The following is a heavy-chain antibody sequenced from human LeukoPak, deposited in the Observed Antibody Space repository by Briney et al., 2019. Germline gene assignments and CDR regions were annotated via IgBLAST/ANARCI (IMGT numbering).Heavy chain of an antibody. Sequence: PGGSLRLSCAASGFSFSGYWMSWVRQTPGKGLEWVANIKQDGSVKNSVDSMKGRLTISRDNTKNSLYLEMNSLKAEDTAVYYCAKDPTFSMIVVERDYWGQGTLVTVSS. CDR1: GFSFSGYW. V-gene: IGHV3-7*03. CDR2: IKQDGSVK. CDR3: AKDPTFSMIVVERDY. D-gene: IGHD3-22*01. J-gene: IGHJ4*02.